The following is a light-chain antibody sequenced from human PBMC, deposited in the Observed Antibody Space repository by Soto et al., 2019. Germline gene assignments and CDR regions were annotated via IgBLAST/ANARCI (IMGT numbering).Light chain of an antibody. Sequence: QSALTQPASVSGSSGQSITISCTGTSSDVGSYNLVSWHQHHPGKAPKLIIYEGDKRPSGVSNRFSGSKSGNTASLTISGLQAEDEADYYCCSYALGSTLVFGGGTKLT. CDR3: CSYALGSTLV. V-gene: IGLV2-23*01. CDR1: SSDVGSYNL. J-gene: IGLJ2*01. CDR2: EGD.